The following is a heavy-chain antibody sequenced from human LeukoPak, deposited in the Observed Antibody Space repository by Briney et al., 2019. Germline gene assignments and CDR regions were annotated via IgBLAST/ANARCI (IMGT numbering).Heavy chain of an antibody. CDR2: INPNSGGT. J-gene: IGHJ4*02. CDR3: ARPIRYSSGWYGY. V-gene: IGHV1-2*02. D-gene: IGHD6-19*01. CDR1: GYTFTGYY. Sequence: ASVKVSCKASGYTFTGYYMHWVRQAPGQGLEWMGWINPNSGGTNYAQKFQGRVTMTRDTSISTAYMELSRLRSDDTAVYHCARPIRYSSGWYGYWGQGTLVTVSS.